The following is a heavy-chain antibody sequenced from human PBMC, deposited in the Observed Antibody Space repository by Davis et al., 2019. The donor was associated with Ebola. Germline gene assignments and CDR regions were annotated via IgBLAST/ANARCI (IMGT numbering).Heavy chain of an antibody. D-gene: IGHD6-19*01. Sequence: GESLKISCAASGFTFSSYAMSWVRQAPGKGLEWVSAISGSGGSTYYADSVKGRFTISRDNSKNTLYLQMNSLRAEDTAVYYCARDPKQWLARGAFDIWGQGTMVTVSS. CDR3: ARDPKQWLARGAFDI. CDR2: ISGSGGST. J-gene: IGHJ3*02. V-gene: IGHV3-23*01. CDR1: GFTFSSYA.